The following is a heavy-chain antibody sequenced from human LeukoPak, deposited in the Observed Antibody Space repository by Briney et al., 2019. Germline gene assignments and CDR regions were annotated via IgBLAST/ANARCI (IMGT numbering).Heavy chain of an antibody. V-gene: IGHV1-18*01. CDR2: IRTHNGDT. CDR3: ARVRYGDYQDALDI. CDR1: GYTFSSHG. Sequence: ASVKVSCKPSGYTFSSHGVTWVRQAPGQGLEWMGWIRTHNGDTDYAQNLQGRVTLTTGTSTNMVYMELRSLTSDDTAVYYCARVRYGDYQDALDIWGRGTMVIVS. J-gene: IGHJ3*02. D-gene: IGHD2-21*02.